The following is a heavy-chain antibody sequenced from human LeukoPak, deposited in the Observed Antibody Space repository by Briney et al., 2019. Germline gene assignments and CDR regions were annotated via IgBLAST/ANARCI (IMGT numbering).Heavy chain of an antibody. V-gene: IGHV3-66*01. Sequence: HPGGSLRLSCAASGFTVSSNYMSWVRQAPVKGLEWVSVIYSGGSTYYADSVKGRFTISRDNSKNTLYLQMNSLRAEDTAVYYCARDSGSRWFGSTIDSGYWGQGTLVTVSS. D-gene: IGHD3-10*01. CDR1: GFTVSSNY. J-gene: IGHJ4*02. CDR3: ARDSGSRWFGSTIDSGY. CDR2: IYSGGST.